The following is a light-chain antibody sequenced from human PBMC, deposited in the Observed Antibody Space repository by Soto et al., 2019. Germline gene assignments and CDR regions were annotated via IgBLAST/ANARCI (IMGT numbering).Light chain of an antibody. V-gene: IGKV3-20*01. Sequence: EIVLTQSPGTLSLSPGESAALSCRASQSVGSNYLAWYQQRPGQAPRLLIYDASSRATGIPDRFSGSGSGTDFNLTIGRLETEDFAVYYCQQYGSSSWTCGQGTKVDIK. CDR2: DAS. J-gene: IGKJ1*01. CDR1: QSVGSNY. CDR3: QQYGSSSWT.